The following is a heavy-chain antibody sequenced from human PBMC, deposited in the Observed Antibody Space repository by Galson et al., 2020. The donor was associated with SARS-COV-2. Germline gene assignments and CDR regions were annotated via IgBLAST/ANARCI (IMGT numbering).Heavy chain of an antibody. V-gene: IGHV5-51*01. D-gene: IGHD6-19*01. CDR3: ARHGASSGWYEGIDY. CDR1: GYSFTNYW. J-gene: IGHJ4*02. CDR2: IYPDDSYT. Sequence: GESLKISCRTSGYSFTNYWLGWVRQMPGKGPEWTGIIYPDDSYTIYSPSFQGQVTISADKSISTAFLQWRSLKASDTAIYYCARHGASSGWYEGIDYWGQGTLVTISS.